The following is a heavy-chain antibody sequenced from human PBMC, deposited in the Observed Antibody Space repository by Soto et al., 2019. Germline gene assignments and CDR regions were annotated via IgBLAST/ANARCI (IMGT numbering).Heavy chain of an antibody. CDR2: ISYDGSNK. D-gene: IGHD3-10*01. CDR3: AKDHTTMVRGVGMDV. CDR1: GFTFSSYG. J-gene: IGHJ6*02. V-gene: IGHV3-30*18. Sequence: GGSLRLSCAASGFTFSSYGMHWVRQAPGKGLEWVAVISYDGSNKYYADSVKGRFTISRDNSKNTLYLQMNSLRAEDTAVYYCAKDHTTMVRGVGMDVWGQGTTVTVSS.